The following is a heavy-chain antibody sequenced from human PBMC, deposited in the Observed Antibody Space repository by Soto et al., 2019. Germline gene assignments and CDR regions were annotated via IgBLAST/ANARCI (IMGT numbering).Heavy chain of an antibody. V-gene: IGHV1-2*02. J-gene: IGHJ4*02. CDR3: AREASAVVSLDY. Sequence: QVQLLHSGAEVKKPGASVKVSCKASGYAFTAYSAHWVRQAPGQGLEWVGWMNPNSGDTIYAQKFQGRVTMTGDTSSGTAFMELTSLRYDDTAMYYCAREASAVVSLDYWGQGTLVTVSA. D-gene: IGHD6-19*01. CDR1: GYAFTAYS. CDR2: MNPNSGDT.